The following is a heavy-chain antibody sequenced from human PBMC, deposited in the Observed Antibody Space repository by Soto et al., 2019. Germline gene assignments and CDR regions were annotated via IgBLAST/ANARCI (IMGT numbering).Heavy chain of an antibody. D-gene: IGHD2-8*02. CDR2: IIPIFATI. J-gene: IGHJ6*02. V-gene: IGHV1-69*06. Sequence: QLQLVQSGAEVKKPGSAVKVSCKASGGTFREYAISWVRQAPGQGLEWLGGIIPIFATIHYAQNFQGRVTTTADKSTSPAYMEASSLRAGDTAVYYCGRGYCTSATCEDYYVMDVWGQGTTVTVTS. CDR1: GGTFREYA. CDR3: GRGYCTSATCEDYYVMDV.